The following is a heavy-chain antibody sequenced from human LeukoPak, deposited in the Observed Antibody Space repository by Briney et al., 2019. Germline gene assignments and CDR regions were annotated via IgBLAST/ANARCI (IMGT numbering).Heavy chain of an antibody. CDR2: IYYSGST. Sequence: SETLSLTCTVSGGSISSSSYYWGWLRQPPGKGLEWIGSIYYSGSTYYNPSLKSRVTISVDTSKNQFSLKLSSVTAADTAVYYCASQMSYNFDYWGQGTLVTVSS. CDR3: ASQMSYNFDY. D-gene: IGHD1-26*01. J-gene: IGHJ4*02. V-gene: IGHV4-39*07. CDR1: GGSISSSSYY.